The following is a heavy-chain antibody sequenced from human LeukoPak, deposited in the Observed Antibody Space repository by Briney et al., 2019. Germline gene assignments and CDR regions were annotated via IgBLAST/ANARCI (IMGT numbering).Heavy chain of an antibody. Sequence: GSSVKVSCKASGSTFSSYTISWVRQAPGQGLEWMGRIIPILGIANYAQKFQGRVTITADKSTSTAYMELSSLRSEDTAVYYCARGLYDSSGYYTTFYYFDYWGQGTLVTVSS. J-gene: IGHJ4*02. CDR1: GSTFSSYT. D-gene: IGHD3-22*01. V-gene: IGHV1-69*02. CDR3: ARGLYDSSGYYTTFYYFDY. CDR2: IIPILGIA.